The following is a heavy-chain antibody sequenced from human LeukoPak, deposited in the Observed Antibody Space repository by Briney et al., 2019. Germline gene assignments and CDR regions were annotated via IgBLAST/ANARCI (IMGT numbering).Heavy chain of an antibody. Sequence: GGSLRLSCAASGFTLSSYAMSWVRQAPGKGLEWVSAISGSGGSTYYADSVKGRFTISRDNSKNTLYLQMNSLRAEDTAVYYCAKDLELISYGSGSYFGNNFDYWGQGTLVTVSS. CDR2: ISGSGGST. CDR3: AKDLELISYGSGSYFGNNFDY. J-gene: IGHJ4*02. D-gene: IGHD3-10*01. CDR1: GFTLSSYA. V-gene: IGHV3-23*01.